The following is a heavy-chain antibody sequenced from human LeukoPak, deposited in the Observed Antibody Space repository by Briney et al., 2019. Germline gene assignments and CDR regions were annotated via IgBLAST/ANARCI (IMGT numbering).Heavy chain of an antibody. V-gene: IGHV5-51*01. CDR2: FYPSDSDT. Sequence: GESLKISCWGSGYSFTSYWIVWVRQMAGKGLEWMGSFYPSDSDTRYSPSCQGQVTISADKSISTAYRQWTSLKASDTAMYYCARQEGYDFWSGYFDYWGQGTLVTVSS. CDR1: GYSFTSYW. D-gene: IGHD3-3*01. CDR3: ARQEGYDFWSGYFDY. J-gene: IGHJ4*02.